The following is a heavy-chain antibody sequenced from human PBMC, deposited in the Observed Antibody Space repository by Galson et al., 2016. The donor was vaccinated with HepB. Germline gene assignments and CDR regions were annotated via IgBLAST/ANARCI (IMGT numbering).Heavy chain of an antibody. CDR2: ILYDGSNE. CDR3: AKDAILACVRDCYIDY. J-gene: IGHJ4*02. CDR1: GFTFRSYG. D-gene: IGHD2-21*02. Sequence: SLRLSCAASGFTFRSYGMHWVRQAPGKGLEWLAGILYDGSNEYYGDSVKGRFTISRDNSKKTLNLQMNSLTSEDTAVYYCAKDAILACVRDCYIDYWGQGTLVTVSA. V-gene: IGHV3-30*18.